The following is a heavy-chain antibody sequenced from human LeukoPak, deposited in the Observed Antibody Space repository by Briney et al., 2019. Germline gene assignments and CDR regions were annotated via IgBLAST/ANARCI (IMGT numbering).Heavy chain of an antibody. CDR2: IRYDESKK. CDR1: GFTFSYYG. J-gene: IGHJ4*02. V-gene: IGHV3-30*02. D-gene: IGHD1-26*01. Sequence: PGGPLRLSCAASGFTFSYYGMHWVRQAPGKGLEWVAFIRYDESKKFYGDSVKGRFTISRDNSKNTLYLQMNSLRTEDTAVYYCAKSHLPNAYSGTYYCDYWGQGTLVTVSS. CDR3: AKSHLPNAYSGTYYCDY.